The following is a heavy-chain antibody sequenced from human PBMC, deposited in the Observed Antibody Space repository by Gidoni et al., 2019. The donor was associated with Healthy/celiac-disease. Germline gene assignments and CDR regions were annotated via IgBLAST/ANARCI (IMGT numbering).Heavy chain of an antibody. V-gene: IGHV1-3*01. CDR1: GYTFTSYA. Sequence: AEVKKPGASVKVSCKASGYTFTSYAMHWVRQAPGQRLEWMGWINAGNGNTKYSQKFQGRVTITRDTSASTAYMELSSLRSEDTAVYYCARDLGTFTMVRSYPENWFDPWGQGTLVTVSS. CDR3: ARDLGTFTMVRSYPENWFDP. D-gene: IGHD3-10*01. J-gene: IGHJ5*02. CDR2: INAGNGNT.